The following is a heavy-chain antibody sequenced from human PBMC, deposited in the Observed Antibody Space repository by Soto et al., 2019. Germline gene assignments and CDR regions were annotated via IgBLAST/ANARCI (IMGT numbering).Heavy chain of an antibody. J-gene: IGHJ4*02. CDR1: GGSISSGGYY. CDR2: IYYSGST. Sequence: ASETLSLTCTVSGGSISSGGYYWSWIRQHPGKGLEWIGYIYYSGSTYYNPSLKSRVTISVDTSKNQFSLKLSSVTAADTAVYYCARGYDSSGYYYVHPYYFDYWGQGTLVTVSS. V-gene: IGHV4-31*03. D-gene: IGHD3-22*01. CDR3: ARGYDSSGYYYVHPYYFDY.